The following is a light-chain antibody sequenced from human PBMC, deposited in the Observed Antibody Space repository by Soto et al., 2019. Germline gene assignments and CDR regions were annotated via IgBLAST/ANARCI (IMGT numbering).Light chain of an antibody. Sequence: DMQMTQSPSTLSVSVGDRVTITCRASQTISSYLAWYQQKPGKAPKLLIYKASTLNSGVPSRFSGSGSGTEFTLTITSLQPDDFATYYCQHYNSYSEAFGQGTKVDIK. CDR3: QHYNSYSEA. V-gene: IGKV1-5*03. J-gene: IGKJ1*01. CDR2: KAS. CDR1: QTISSY.